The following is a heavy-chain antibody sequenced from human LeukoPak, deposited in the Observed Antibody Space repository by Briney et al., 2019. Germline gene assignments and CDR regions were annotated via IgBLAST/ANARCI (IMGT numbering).Heavy chain of an antibody. V-gene: IGHV3-53*01. CDR2: IYSGGST. CDR1: GITVSSNY. Sequence: GGSLRLSCAASGITVSSNYMSWVRQAPGKGLEWVSVIYSGGSTYYADSVKGRFTISRDNSKNTLYLQMNSLRAEDTAVYYCAREVAEPYWYFDLWGRGTLVTVSS. J-gene: IGHJ2*01. CDR3: AREVAEPYWYFDL. D-gene: IGHD6-13*01.